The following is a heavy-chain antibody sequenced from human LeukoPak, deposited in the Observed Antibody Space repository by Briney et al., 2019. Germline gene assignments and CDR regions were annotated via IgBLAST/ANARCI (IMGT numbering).Heavy chain of an antibody. Sequence: TSETLSLTCAVSGGSISSGGYSWSWIRQPPGKGLDWIGYFYHSESTYYNPSLKSRDTISVDRSKNQFSLKLTSVTDADTAVYFCARALIMVGRYYFDYWGQGTLVTVSS. CDR2: FYHSEST. V-gene: IGHV4-30-2*01. D-gene: IGHD3-10*02. J-gene: IGHJ4*02. CDR3: ARALIMVGRYYFDY. CDR1: GGSISSGGYS.